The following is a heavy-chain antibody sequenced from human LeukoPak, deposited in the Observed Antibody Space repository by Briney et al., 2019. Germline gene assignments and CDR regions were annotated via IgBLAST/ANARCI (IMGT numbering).Heavy chain of an antibody. D-gene: IGHD1-26*01. CDR2: INHGGIT. CDR3: ARTQWVTSRPEEY. Sequence: PSETLSLTCTVYGASFSADCWSWIRQPPGKGLEWIGEINHGGITNYNPSLKSRVTISLDTSKNQFSLRLNSVIAADTAVYYCARTQWVTSRPEEYWGQGTLVTVSS. CDR1: GASFSADC. J-gene: IGHJ4*02. V-gene: IGHV4-34*01.